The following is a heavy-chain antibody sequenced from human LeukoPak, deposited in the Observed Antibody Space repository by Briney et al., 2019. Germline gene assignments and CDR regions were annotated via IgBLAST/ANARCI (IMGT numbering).Heavy chain of an antibody. V-gene: IGHV3-66*01. CDR2: IYTDGST. CDR3: AAYYYGSFPPTNFDY. Sequence: GGSLRLSCTASGFTFGDYAMSWVRQAPGKGPEWVSFIYTDGSTFYADSVKGRFTISRDNSKNTVYLQMNSLRAEDTAVYYCAAYYYGSFPPTNFDYWGQGTLVTVSS. CDR1: GFTFGDYA. J-gene: IGHJ4*02. D-gene: IGHD3-10*01.